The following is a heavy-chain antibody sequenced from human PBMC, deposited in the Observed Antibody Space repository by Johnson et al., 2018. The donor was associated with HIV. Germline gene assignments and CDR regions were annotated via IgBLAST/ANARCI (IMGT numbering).Heavy chain of an antibody. Sequence: VQLVESGGGLIKPGGSLRLSCAASGFTFSNAWMSWVRQGPGQGLEWVGRIKSKTEGGTTDYAAPVQGRFTISRDDSKNTLFLQMNSLKIEDTATYYCTTAGSSESAHAFDIWGQGTRVTVSS. CDR1: GFTFSNAW. D-gene: IGHD2-2*01. CDR3: TTAGSSESAHAFDI. J-gene: IGHJ3*02. CDR2: IKSKTEGGTT. V-gene: IGHV3-15*01.